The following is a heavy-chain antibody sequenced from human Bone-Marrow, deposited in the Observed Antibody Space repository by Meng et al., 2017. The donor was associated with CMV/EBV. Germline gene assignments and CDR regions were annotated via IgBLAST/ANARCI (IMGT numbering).Heavy chain of an antibody. CDR3: ARGLVVVIARGRSAGDY. D-gene: IGHD2-21*01. CDR2: ISYDGGNGTNK. CDR1: EFTFSKYG. Sequence: GESLKISCAASEFTFSKYGLHWVRRAPGKGLEWVAVISYDGGNGTNKYYADSVKGRFTISRDNSKNTLYLQMNSLRAEDTAVFFCARGLVVVIARGRSAGDYWGQGTLVTVSS. J-gene: IGHJ4*02. V-gene: IGHV3-30*04.